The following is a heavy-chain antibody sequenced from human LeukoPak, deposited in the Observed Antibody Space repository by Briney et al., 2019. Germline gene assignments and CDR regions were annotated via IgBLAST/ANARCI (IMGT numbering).Heavy chain of an antibody. V-gene: IGHV4-34*01. D-gene: IGHD5-12*01. J-gene: IGHJ4*02. CDR3: ARGLGYSGYEYDY. CDR1: GGSFSGYY. CDR2: INHSGST. Sequence: SETLSLTCAVYGGSFSGYYWSWIRQPPGKGLEWIGEINHSGSTDYNPSLKSRVTISVDTSKNQFSLKLSSVTAADTAVYYCARGLGYSGYEYDYWGQGTLVTVSS.